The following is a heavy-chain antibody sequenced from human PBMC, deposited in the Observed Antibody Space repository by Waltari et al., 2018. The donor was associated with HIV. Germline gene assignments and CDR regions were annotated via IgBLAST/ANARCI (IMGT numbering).Heavy chain of an antibody. CDR2: IDISGST. V-gene: IGHV3-53*01. D-gene: IGHD5-18*01. Sequence: EVQLVQSGGGLIQPGGSLRLSCAASGFTVSSNYISWVRQAPGQGLEWVTGIDISGSTFYADSVQGRFTISRDNAKNTLFLQLNSLRAEDTAVYYCARDRGDSFFPYWGQGTLVTVSS. CDR3: ARDRGDSFFPY. CDR1: GFTVSSNY. J-gene: IGHJ4*02.